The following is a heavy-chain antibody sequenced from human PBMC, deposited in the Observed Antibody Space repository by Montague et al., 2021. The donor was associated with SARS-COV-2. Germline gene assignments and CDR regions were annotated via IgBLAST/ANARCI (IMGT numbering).Heavy chain of an antibody. CDR3: ARDTPYYYGSGSYYEPRRVFDY. Sequence: SLRLSCAASGFTFSNYEMSWVRQAPGKGLEWLSYIRSSGSTIYYADSVKGRSTISRDNAKNSLYLQMNSLRAEDTAVYYCARDTPYYYGSGSYYEPRRVFDYWGQGTLVTVSS. J-gene: IGHJ4*02. V-gene: IGHV3-48*03. CDR1: GFTFSNYE. D-gene: IGHD3-10*01. CDR2: IRSSGSTI.